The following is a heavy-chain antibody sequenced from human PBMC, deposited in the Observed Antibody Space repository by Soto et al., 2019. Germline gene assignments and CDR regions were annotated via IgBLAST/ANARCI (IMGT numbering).Heavy chain of an antibody. CDR3: ATSGLSVNWFDP. CDR2: IWYDGSNK. V-gene: IGHV3-33*01. J-gene: IGHJ5*02. CDR1: GFTFSSYG. Sequence: QVQLVESGGGVVQPGRSLRLSCAASGFTFSSYGMHWVRQAPGKGLEWVAVIWYDGSNKYYADSVKGRFTISRDNSKNTLYLQMNSLRAEDTAVYYCATSGLSVNWFDPWGQGTLVTVSS. D-gene: IGHD6-19*01.